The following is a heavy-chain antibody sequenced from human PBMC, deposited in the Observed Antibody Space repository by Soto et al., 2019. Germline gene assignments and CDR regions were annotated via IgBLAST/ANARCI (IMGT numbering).Heavy chain of an antibody. Sequence: QVQLQESGPGLVKPSGTLSLTCAVSGGSISSSNWWSWVRQPPGKGLEWIGEIYHSGSTNYNPSLQRLASISVDESKNQCSLKLSSVTAADTAVYYCARSPYLAAAPDVWGQGTTVTVSS. V-gene: IGHV4-4*02. J-gene: IGHJ6*02. CDR2: IYHSGST. D-gene: IGHD6-13*01. CDR3: ARSPYLAAAPDV. CDR1: GGSISSSNW.